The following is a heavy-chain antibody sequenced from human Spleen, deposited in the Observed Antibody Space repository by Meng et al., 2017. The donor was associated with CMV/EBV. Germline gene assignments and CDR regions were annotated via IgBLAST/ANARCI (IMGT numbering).Heavy chain of an antibody. CDR1: GCSISSSNL. J-gene: IGHJ4*02. CDR3: ARIERRRILKYCGSDCSTTDY. CDR2: IYHSGST. V-gene: IGHV4-4*02. D-gene: IGHD2-21*02. Sequence: QVQLQESGPGLVKPSGTLSLTSAVSGCSISSSNLWTWVRQVPGKGLEWIGEIYHSGSTNYNPSLKGRVTISVDKFKNQFSLKLGSVTAADTAVYYCARIERRRILKYCGSDCSTTDYWGQGTLVTVSS.